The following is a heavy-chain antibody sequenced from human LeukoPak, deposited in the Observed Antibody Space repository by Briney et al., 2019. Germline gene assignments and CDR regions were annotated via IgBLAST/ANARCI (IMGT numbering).Heavy chain of an antibody. D-gene: IGHD5-18*01. CDR1: GGSFSGYY. CDR2: INHSGST. J-gene: IGHJ4*02. V-gene: IGHV4-34*01. CDR3: ARFLRGYSYGSYDY. Sequence: SETLSLICAVYGGSFSGYYWSWIRQPPGKGLEWIGEINHSGSTNYNPSLKSRVTISVDTSKNQFSLKLSSVTAADTAVYYCARFLRGYSYGSYDYWGQGTLVTVSS.